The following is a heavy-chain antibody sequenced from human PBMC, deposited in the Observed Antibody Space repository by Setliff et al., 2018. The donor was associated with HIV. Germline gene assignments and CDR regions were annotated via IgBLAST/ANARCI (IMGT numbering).Heavy chain of an antibody. D-gene: IGHD2-21*02. CDR2: INPNSGGT. CDR1: GYTFTGYY. CDR3: ASGLGTYCGGDCYPDY. Sequence: ASVKVSCKASGYTFTGYYMHWVRQAPGQGLEWMGWINPNSGGTNYAQKFQGRVTMTRDTPISTAYMELSRLRSDDTAAYYCASGLGTYCGGDCYPDYWGQGTLVTVSS. J-gene: IGHJ4*02. V-gene: IGHV1-2*02.